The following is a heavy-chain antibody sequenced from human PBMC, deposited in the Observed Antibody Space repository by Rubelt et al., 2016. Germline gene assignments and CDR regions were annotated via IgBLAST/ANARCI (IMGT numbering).Heavy chain of an antibody. J-gene: IGHJ4*02. CDR1: GFTFSDYY. V-gene: IGHV3-11*01. CDR3: AKGPPFR. Sequence: QVQLVESGGGLVKPGGSLRLSCAASGFTFSDYYMSWIRQAPGKGLEWVSYISSSGSTYYADSWNGRFTISRDNSKDTRYLQMNSRRVEDTAVYYCAKGPPFRWGQGTLVTVFS. CDR2: ISSSGST.